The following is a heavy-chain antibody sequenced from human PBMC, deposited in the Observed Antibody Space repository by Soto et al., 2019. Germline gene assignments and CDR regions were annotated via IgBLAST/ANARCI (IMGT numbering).Heavy chain of an antibody. CDR3: AKGIVVVPAADYYYYGMDV. J-gene: IGHJ6*02. D-gene: IGHD2-2*01. CDR2: IIPIFGTA. V-gene: IGHV1-69*13. Sequence: SVKVSCKASGGTFSSYAISWVRQSPGQGLEWMGGIIPIFGTANYAQKFQGRVTITADESTSTAYMELSSLRSEDTAVYYCAKGIVVVPAADYYYYGMDVWGQGTTVTVSS. CDR1: GGTFSSYA.